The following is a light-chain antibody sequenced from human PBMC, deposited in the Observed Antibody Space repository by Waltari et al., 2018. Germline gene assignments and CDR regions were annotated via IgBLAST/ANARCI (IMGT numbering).Light chain of an antibody. CDR1: HHNSSW. CDR3: QQTNNFLGIT. CDR2: VSS. V-gene: IGKV1-12*01. Sequence: DIKLTQSPSFVSASIGDSVTITSRASHHNSSWLAVYQQKPGKGPKLLIYVSSTLHSGVPSRFSGGGSWTEFTLTISSLQPEDFAVYYCQQTNNFLGITFGQGTRLEIK. J-gene: IGKJ5*01.